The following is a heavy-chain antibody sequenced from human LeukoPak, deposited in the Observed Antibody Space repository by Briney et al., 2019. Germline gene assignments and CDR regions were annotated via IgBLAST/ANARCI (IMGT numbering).Heavy chain of an antibody. J-gene: IGHJ3*02. Sequence: GGSLRLSCAASGFTFSSYSMNWVRQTPGKGLEWVANIKEDGSETYYLDSVRGRFTISRDNSKNTLYLQMNSLRAEDTAVYYCAKDSDSIVVVPAATTGDAFDIWGQGTMVTVSS. D-gene: IGHD2-2*01. CDR1: GFTFSSYS. CDR3: AKDSDSIVVVPAATTGDAFDI. CDR2: IKEDGSET. V-gene: IGHV3-7*01.